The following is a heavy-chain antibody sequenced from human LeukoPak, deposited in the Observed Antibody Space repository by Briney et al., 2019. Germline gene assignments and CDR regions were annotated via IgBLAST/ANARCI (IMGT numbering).Heavy chain of an antibody. Sequence: NPSETLSLTCAVYGGSFSGYYWSWIRQPPGKGLEWIGEINHSGSTNYNPSLKSRVTISVDTSKNQFSLKLSSVTAADTAVYYCARGGQRFYSSGPLGRFDPWGQGTLVTVSS. J-gene: IGHJ5*02. CDR2: INHSGST. CDR1: GGSFSGYY. CDR3: ARGGQRFYSSGPLGRFDP. D-gene: IGHD6-19*01. V-gene: IGHV4-34*01.